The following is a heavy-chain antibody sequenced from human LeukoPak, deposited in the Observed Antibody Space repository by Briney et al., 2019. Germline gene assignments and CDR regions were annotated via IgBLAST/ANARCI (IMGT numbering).Heavy chain of an antibody. Sequence: ASVKVSCKVSGYTLTELSMHWVRQAPGKGLEWMGGFDPEDGETIYAQKFQGRVTMNEDTSTDTAYMELSSLRSEDTAVYYCATRTTTSAFDIWGQGTMVTVSS. CDR1: GYTLTELS. V-gene: IGHV1-24*01. J-gene: IGHJ3*02. CDR2: FDPEDGET. D-gene: IGHD2/OR15-2a*01. CDR3: ATRTTTSAFDI.